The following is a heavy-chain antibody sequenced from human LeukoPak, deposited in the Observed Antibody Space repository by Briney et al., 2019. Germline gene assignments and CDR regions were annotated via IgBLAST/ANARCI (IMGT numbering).Heavy chain of an antibody. V-gene: IGHV3-21*01. CDR2: ISSSSSYI. CDR1: GFTFSSYS. Sequence: GGSLRLSCAASGFTFSSYSMNWVRQAPGKGLEWVSSISSSSSYIYYADSVKGRFTISRDNAKNSLYLQMNSLRAEDTAVYYCARDQEMATITGPRFDFWGQGTLVTVSS. J-gene: IGHJ4*02. CDR3: ARDQEMATITGPRFDF. D-gene: IGHD5-12*01.